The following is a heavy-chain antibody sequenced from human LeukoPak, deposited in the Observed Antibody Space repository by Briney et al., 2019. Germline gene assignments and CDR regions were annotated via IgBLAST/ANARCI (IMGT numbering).Heavy chain of an antibody. CDR1: GFSLSSYW. J-gene: IGHJ4*02. CDR2: TNSDGSST. Sequence: GGSLRLSCAASGFSLSSYWMFWVRQAPGKGPVWVSHTNSDGSSTAYADSVKGRFTISRDNAKNTLYLQMNSLRAEDTAVYYCAKRTSVTTIFDYWGQGTLVTVSS. CDR3: AKRTSVTTIFDY. D-gene: IGHD4-17*01. V-gene: IGHV3-74*01.